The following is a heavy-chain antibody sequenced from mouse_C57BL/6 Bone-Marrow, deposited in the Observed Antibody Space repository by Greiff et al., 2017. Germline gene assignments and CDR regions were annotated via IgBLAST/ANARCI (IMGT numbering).Heavy chain of an antibody. CDR1: GFTFSSYG. J-gene: IGHJ1*03. V-gene: IGHV5-6*01. CDR3: ARDGYWYIDV. Sequence: EVQLVESGGDLVKPGGSLKLSCAASGFTFSSYGMSWVRQTPDKRLEWVATISSGGSYTYYPDSVKGRFTISRDNAKNTLYLQMSSLKSEDTAMYYCARDGYWYIDVWGTGTTVTVSS. CDR2: ISSGGSYT.